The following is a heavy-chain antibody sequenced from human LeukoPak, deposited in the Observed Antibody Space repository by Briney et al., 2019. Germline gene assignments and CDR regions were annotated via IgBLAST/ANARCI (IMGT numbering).Heavy chain of an antibody. J-gene: IGHJ4*02. CDR2: IRSKANNYAT. CDR3: AKSGLGLDTFPFDY. Sequence: GGSLKLSCAASGFTFSGSAMHWVRQASGKGLEWVGRIRSKANNYATGYAASVKGRFTISRDDSKNTAYLQMNSLKTEDTAVYYCAKSGLGLDTFPFDYWGQGTLVTVSS. V-gene: IGHV3-73*01. CDR1: GFTFSGSA. D-gene: IGHD5-18*01.